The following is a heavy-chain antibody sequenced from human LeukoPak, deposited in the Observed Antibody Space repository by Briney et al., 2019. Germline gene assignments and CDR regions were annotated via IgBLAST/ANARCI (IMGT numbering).Heavy chain of an antibody. CDR2: IIPILGIA. Sequence: GASVKVSCKASGGTFSSYAISWVRQAPGQGLEWMGRIIPILGIANYAQKFQGRVTIAADKSTSTAYMELSSLRSEYTAVYYCARFGAVAGSRVDAFDIWGQGTMVTVSS. V-gene: IGHV1-69*04. J-gene: IGHJ3*02. CDR3: ARFGAVAGSRVDAFDI. CDR1: GGTFSSYA. D-gene: IGHD6-19*01.